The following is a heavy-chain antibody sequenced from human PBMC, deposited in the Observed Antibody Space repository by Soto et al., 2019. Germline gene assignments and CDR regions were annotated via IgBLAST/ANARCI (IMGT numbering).Heavy chain of an antibody. CDR2: IYSGGST. CDR3: ARDRVESGYPEYFQH. CDR1: GFTVSSNY. J-gene: IGHJ1*01. V-gene: IGHV3-53*01. D-gene: IGHD3-22*01. Sequence: SGFTVSSNYMSWVRQAPGKGLEWVSVIYSGGSTYYADSVKGRFTISRDNSKNTLYLQMNSLRAEDTAVYYCARDRVESGYPEYFQHWGQGTLVTVSS.